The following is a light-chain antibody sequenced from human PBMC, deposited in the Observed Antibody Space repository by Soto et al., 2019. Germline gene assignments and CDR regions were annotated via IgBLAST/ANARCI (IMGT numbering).Light chain of an antibody. Sequence: QPVLTQPPSVSGAPGQRVTMSCTGNRSNIGSRYDVHWYQQHPGKAPKLLIYENKNRPSGAPDRFSGSKSGTSASLAITGLQPEDEAHYYCQSYDSSLKASVFGGGTKVTVL. J-gene: IGLJ2*01. CDR1: RSNIGSRYD. V-gene: IGLV1-40*01. CDR2: ENK. CDR3: QSYDSSLKASV.